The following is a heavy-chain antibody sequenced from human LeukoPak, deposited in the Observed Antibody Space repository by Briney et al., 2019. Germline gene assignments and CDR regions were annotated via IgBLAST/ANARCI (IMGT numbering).Heavy chain of an antibody. Sequence: NPSETLSLTCAVYGGSFSGYYWSWIRQPPGKGLEWIGYIYYTGSTNYNPSLKSRVTISVDTSKNQFSLKLSSVTAADTAVYYCARDRPGGSSLDYWGQGTLVTVSS. CDR1: GGSFSGYY. CDR2: IYYTGST. D-gene: IGHD6-13*01. V-gene: IGHV4-59*01. CDR3: ARDRPGGSSLDY. J-gene: IGHJ4*02.